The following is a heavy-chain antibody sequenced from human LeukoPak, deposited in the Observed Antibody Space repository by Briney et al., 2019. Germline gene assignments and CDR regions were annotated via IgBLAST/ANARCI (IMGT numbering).Heavy chain of an antibody. CDR3: ARANYCGSGKKDLDY. CDR2: MNPNSGNT. J-gene: IGHJ4*02. CDR1: GYTFTTYD. D-gene: IGHD3-10*01. Sequence: GASVKVSCKASGYTFTTYDINWVRQATGQGLEWMGWMNPNSGNTGYAQKFQGRVPMTRNTSMSTAYMELSSLRSEDTAVYYCARANYCGSGKKDLDYWGQGTLVTVSS. V-gene: IGHV1-8*01.